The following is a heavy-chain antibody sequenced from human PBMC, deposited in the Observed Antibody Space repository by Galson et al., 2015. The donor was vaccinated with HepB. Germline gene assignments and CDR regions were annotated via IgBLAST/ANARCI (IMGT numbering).Heavy chain of an antibody. CDR2: IDPSDSYT. CDR1: GYSFTSYW. D-gene: IGHD3-3*01. V-gene: IGHV5-10-1*01. J-gene: IGHJ5*02. Sequence: QSGAEVKKPGESLRISCKGSGYSFTSYWISWVRQMPGKGLEWMGRIDPSDSYTNYSPSFQGHVTISADKSISTAYLQWSSLKASDTAMYYCARSGPIINYDLRTFDPWGQGTLVTVSS. CDR3: ARSGPIINYDLRTFDP.